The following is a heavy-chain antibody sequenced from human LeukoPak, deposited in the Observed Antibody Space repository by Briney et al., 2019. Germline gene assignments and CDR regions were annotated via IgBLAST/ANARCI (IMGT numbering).Heavy chain of an antibody. D-gene: IGHD3-10*01. J-gene: IGHJ4*02. CDR1: GFTVSSNY. CDR2: IYSGGST. V-gene: IGHV3-66*01. CDR3: ARSHSARRITMVRGANNYFDY. Sequence: PEGSLRLSCAASGFTVSSNYMSWVRQAPGKGLEWVSVIYSGGSTYYADSVKGRFTISRDNSKNTLYLQMNSLRAEDTAVYYCARSHSARRITMVRGANNYFDYWGQGTLVTVSS.